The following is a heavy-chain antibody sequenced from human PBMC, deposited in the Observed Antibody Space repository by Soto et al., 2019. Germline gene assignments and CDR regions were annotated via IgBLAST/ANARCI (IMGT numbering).Heavy chain of an antibody. CDR1: VGTFSDYN. CDR2: IIPKLGIT. Sequence: VQLVQSGAEVKRPGSSVKVSCKAPVGTFSDYNIAWVRQARGQGLEWMGSIIPKLGITNYAHKFQDRVRITADKATSTAYMELTSLRDEDTAVYFCARVEGTRTTNFYHYMDVWGEGTYVTVS. V-gene: IGHV1-69*02. J-gene: IGHJ6*03. D-gene: IGHD2-8*01. CDR3: ARVEGTRTTNFYHYMDV.